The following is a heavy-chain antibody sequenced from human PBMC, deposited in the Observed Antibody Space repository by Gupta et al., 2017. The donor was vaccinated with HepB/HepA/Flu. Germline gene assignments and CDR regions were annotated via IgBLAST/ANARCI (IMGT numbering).Heavy chain of an antibody. CDR1: GFTFSSYG. D-gene: IGHD6-13*01. V-gene: IGHV3-30*03. CDR3: ARRYGSTLWDFDP. Sequence: QVQLVESGGGVVQPGRSLRLSCAASGFTFSSYGMTWVRQAPGKGLEWVAVMSYDGSNKYYADSVKGRFTISRDNSKNTLYLQMNSLRAEDTAVYYCARRYGSTLWDFDPWGQGTLVTVSS. J-gene: IGHJ5*02. CDR2: MSYDGSNK.